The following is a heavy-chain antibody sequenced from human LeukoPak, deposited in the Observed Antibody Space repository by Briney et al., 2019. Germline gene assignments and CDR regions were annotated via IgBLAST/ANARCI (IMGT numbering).Heavy chain of an antibody. V-gene: IGHV4-4*07. J-gene: IGHJ4*02. CDR1: GGSISSYY. CDR2: FYTSGST. Sequence: PSETLSLTCTVSGGSISSYYWSWIRQPAGKGLEWIGRFYTSGSTKYNPSLKSRVTMSEDTSKNQFSLKLSSVTAADTAVYYCATVGLYHADYWGADWGQGTLVTVSS. D-gene: IGHD4-17*01. CDR3: ATVGLYHADYWGAD.